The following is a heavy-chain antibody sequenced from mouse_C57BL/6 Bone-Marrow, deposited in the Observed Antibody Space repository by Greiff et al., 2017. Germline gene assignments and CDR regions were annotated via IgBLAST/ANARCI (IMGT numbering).Heavy chain of an antibody. J-gene: IGHJ1*03. CDR3: ARRVYGSSYVYWYFDV. D-gene: IGHD1-1*01. Sequence: QVQLQQSGAELVKPGASVKISCKASGYAFSSYWMNWVKQRPGKGLEWIGQIYPGDGDTNYNGKFKGKATLTADKSSSTAYMQLSSLTSEDSAVYFCARRVYGSSYVYWYFDVGGTGTTVTVSS. CDR2: IYPGDGDT. CDR1: GYAFSSYW. V-gene: IGHV1-80*01.